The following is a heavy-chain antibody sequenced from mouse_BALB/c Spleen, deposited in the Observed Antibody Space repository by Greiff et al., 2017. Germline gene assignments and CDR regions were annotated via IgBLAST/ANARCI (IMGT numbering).Heavy chain of an antibody. D-gene: IGHD4-1*01. Sequence: QVQLQQSAAELARPGASVKMSCKASGYTFTSYTMHWVKQRPGQGLEWIGYINPSSGYTEYNQKFKDKTTLTADKSSSTAYMQLSSLTSEDSAVYYCARSGDWDGFAYWGQGTLVTVSA. CDR2: INPSSGYT. CDR3: ARSGDWDGFAY. CDR1: GYTFTSYT. J-gene: IGHJ3*01. V-gene: IGHV1-4*02.